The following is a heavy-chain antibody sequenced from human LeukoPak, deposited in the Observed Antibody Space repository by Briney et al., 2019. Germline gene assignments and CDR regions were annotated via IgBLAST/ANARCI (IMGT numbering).Heavy chain of an antibody. Sequence: SETLSLTCTVSGGSISSSSYYWGWIRQPPGKGLEWIGSIYYSGSTYYNPSLKSRVTISVDTSKNQFSLKLSSVTAADTAVYYCARENAMFRGAFDAFDIWGRGTMVTVSS. CDR2: IYYSGST. CDR3: ARENAMFRGAFDAFDI. CDR1: GGSISSSSYY. J-gene: IGHJ3*02. V-gene: IGHV4-39*07. D-gene: IGHD3-10*01.